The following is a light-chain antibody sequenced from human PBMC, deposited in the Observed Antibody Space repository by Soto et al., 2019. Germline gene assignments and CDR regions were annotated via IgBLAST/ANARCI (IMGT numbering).Light chain of an antibody. J-gene: IGLJ1*01. CDR2: EDS. CDR3: CSYAGSSTYV. V-gene: IGLV2-23*01. Sequence: QSALTQPASVSGSPGQSITLSCTGTSSDVGGYDYVSWYQQHPGKAPKLIIHEDSKRSSGLSNRFSGSKSGNTASLTISGLQAEDEADYYCCSYAGSSTYVFGTGTKLTVL. CDR1: SSDVGGYDY.